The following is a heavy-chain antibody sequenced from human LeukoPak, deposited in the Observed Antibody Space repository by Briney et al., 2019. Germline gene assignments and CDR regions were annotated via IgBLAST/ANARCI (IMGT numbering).Heavy chain of an antibody. Sequence: KASETLSLTCTVSGGSISSSSYYWGWIRQPPGKGLEWIGSIYYSGSTNYNPSLKSRVTISVDTSKNQFSLKLSSVTAADTAVYYCARSAAYGSGSYYNRFVSSWFDPWGQGTLVTVSS. V-gene: IGHV4-39*07. J-gene: IGHJ5*02. CDR1: GGSISSSSYY. D-gene: IGHD3-10*01. CDR2: IYYSGST. CDR3: ARSAAYGSGSYYNRFVSSWFDP.